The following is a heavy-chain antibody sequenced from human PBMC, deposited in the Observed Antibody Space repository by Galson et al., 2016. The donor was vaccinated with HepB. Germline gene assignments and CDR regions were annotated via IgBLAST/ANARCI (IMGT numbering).Heavy chain of an antibody. V-gene: IGHV5-10-1*01. J-gene: IGHJ4*02. CDR3: VRSYGPQRVGDY. CDR1: GYSFISYW. CDR2: VDPSDSYT. Sequence: QSGAEVKKPGESLRISCKGSGYSFISYWISWVRQMPGKGLEWMGRVDPSDSYTTYTPSFQGHVTISADKSITTAYLQWSRLQASDTGIHYCVRSYGPQRVGDYWGQGPLVTGSS. D-gene: IGHD4-17*01.